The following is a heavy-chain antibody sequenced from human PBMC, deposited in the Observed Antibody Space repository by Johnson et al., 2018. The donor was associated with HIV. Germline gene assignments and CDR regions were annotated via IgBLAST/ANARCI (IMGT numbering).Heavy chain of an antibody. CDR1: GFSFTKYA. J-gene: IGHJ3*01. CDR2: INWNGGST. CDR3: ARDGESQQLPLGDALDV. V-gene: IGHV3-20*04. Sequence: VQLVESGGGVVQPGRSLRLSCAASGFSFTKYAMHWVRQAPEKGLEWVSGINWNGGSTGYADSVKGRFTISRDNAKNSLYLQMNSLKVEDTALYYCARDGESQQLPLGDALDVWGRGTMVIVSS. D-gene: IGHD6-13*01.